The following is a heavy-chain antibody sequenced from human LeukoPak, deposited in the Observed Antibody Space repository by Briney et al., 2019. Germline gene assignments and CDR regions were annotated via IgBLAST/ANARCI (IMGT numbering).Heavy chain of an antibody. CDR3: ASRYGSGSYGFDF. J-gene: IGHJ4*02. Sequence: SETLSLTCTVSGAAISNYYWTWIRQPPGKGLEWIGYYYYGGSTEYNPSLKSRVTISVDTFKNQFSLKLSSVTAADTAVYYCASRYGSGSYGFDFWGQGTLVTVSS. CDR2: YYYGGST. V-gene: IGHV4-59*01. D-gene: IGHD3-10*01. CDR1: GAAISNYY.